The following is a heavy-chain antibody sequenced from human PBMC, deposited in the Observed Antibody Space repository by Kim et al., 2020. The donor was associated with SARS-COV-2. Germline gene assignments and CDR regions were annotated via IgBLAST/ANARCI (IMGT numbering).Heavy chain of an antibody. D-gene: IGHD2-15*01. V-gene: IGHV3-74*01. Sequence: GGSLRLSCAASGFTFNSYWMQWVRQAPGKGLVWVSRINSEGSSTRYADSVKGRFTISRDNAKNTLYLQMNSLRAEDTAVYYCARDPTYCSGGGCYSNGFDPWGQGTLVTVSS. CDR3: ARDPTYCSGGGCYSNGFDP. CDR1: GFTFNSYW. CDR2: INSEGSST. J-gene: IGHJ5*02.